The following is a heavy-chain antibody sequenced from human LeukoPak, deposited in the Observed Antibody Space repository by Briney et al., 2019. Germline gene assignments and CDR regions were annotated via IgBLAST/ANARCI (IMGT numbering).Heavy chain of an antibody. CDR3: VRDRGFGGDDY. D-gene: IGHD3-10*01. J-gene: IGHJ4*02. CDR1: GFTFDDYV. Sequence: PGGSLRLSCAASGFTFDDYVMHWVRQAPGKGLEWVSGISWNSGSIGYADSVKGRFTISRDNAKNSLYLQMSSLRTEDTAVFYCVRDRGFGGDDYWGQGTLVTVPS. V-gene: IGHV3-9*01. CDR2: ISWNSGSI.